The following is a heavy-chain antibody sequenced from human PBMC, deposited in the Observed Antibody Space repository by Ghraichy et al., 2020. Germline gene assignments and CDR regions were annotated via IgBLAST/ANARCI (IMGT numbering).Heavy chain of an antibody. CDR1: GYSFTNSH. D-gene: IGHD4-17*01. Sequence: ASVKVSCKASGYSFTNSHIHWVRQAPGQGLEWMGIIYTSGGSTSCTQKFRDRLTVTRDTSTSTVYMELASLRSDDTALYLCAREPYDGAFSLDDWGQGTLVTVSS. J-gene: IGHJ4*02. CDR2: IYTSGGST. CDR3: AREPYDGAFSLDD. V-gene: IGHV1-46*03.